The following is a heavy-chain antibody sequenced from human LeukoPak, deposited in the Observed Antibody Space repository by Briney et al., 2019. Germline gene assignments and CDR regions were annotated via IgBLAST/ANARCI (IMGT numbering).Heavy chain of an antibody. D-gene: IGHD2-15*01. CDR3: ARARHGGSSNWFDP. J-gene: IGHJ5*02. Sequence: SETLSLTCTASGGSISSYYWSWIRQPPGKGLEWIGYIYYSGSTNYNPSLKSRVTISVDTSKNQFSLKLSSVTAADTAVYYCARARHGGSSNWFDPWGQGTLVTVSS. CDR2: IYYSGST. CDR1: GGSISSYY. V-gene: IGHV4-59*01.